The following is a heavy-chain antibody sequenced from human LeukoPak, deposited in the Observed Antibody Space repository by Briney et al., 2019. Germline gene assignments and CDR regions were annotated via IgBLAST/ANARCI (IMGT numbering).Heavy chain of an antibody. CDR2: TSSSSSYI. V-gene: IGHV3-21*01. D-gene: IGHD3-3*01. CDR1: GFTFSSYS. CDR3: AREPFWSGYYSNLHFDY. Sequence: GGSLRLSCAASGFTFSSYSMNWVRQAPGKGLEWVSSTSSSSSYIYYADSVKGRFTISRDNAQNSLYLQMNSLRAEDTAVYYCAREPFWSGYYSNLHFDYWGQGTLVTVSS. J-gene: IGHJ4*02.